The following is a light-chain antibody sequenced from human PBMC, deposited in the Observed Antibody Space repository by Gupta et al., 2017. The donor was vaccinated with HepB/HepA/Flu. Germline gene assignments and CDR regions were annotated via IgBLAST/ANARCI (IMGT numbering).Light chain of an antibody. J-gene: IGKJ4*01. CDR1: QSVSSY. CDR3: QLRSNGPPEGT. V-gene: IGKV3-11*01. CDR2: DAS. Sequence: VLTQSPATLSLSPGERATLSCRASQSVSSYFAWYQQKPGQAPRLLIYDASSRAPGIPARCSGTGSGTDFTLTISRRDPEDSAVYYCQLRSNGPPEGTFGGGTKIEIK.